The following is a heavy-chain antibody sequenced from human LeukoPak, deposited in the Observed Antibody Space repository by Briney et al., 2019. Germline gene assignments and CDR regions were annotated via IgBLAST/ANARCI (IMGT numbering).Heavy chain of an antibody. CDR2: INHSGST. J-gene: IGHJ6*03. CDR1: GGSFSGYY. V-gene: IGHV4-34*01. Sequence: SETLSLTCAVYGGSFSGYYWSWIRQPPGKGLEWIGEINHSGSTNYNPSLKSRVTISVDTSKNQFSLKLSSVTAADTAVYYCARGAPLRLRYFDWFPQYYMDVWGKGTTVTVSS. D-gene: IGHD3-9*01. CDR3: ARGAPLRLRYFDWFPQYYMDV.